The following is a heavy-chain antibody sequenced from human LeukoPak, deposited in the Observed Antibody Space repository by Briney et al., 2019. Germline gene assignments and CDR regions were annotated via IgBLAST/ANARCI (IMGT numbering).Heavy chain of an antibody. Sequence: ASVKVSCKASGYTFTGYYMHWVRQAPGQGLEWVGWINPNSGGTNYAQKFQGRVTMTRDTSISTAYMELSRLRSDDTAVYYCARGPTYSSSWRPFDPWGQGTLVTVSS. CDR1: GYTFTGYY. CDR3: ARGPTYSSSWRPFDP. D-gene: IGHD6-13*01. J-gene: IGHJ5*02. CDR2: INPNSGGT. V-gene: IGHV1-2*02.